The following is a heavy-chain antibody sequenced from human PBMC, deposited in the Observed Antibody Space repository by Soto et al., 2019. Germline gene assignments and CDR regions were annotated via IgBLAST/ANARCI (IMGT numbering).Heavy chain of an antibody. CDR2: ISGSGGST. D-gene: IGHD3-9*01. J-gene: IGHJ6*02. CDR3: AKGLRYFDWLSSYYYGMDV. Sequence: PGGSLGLSCAASGFTFSSYAMSWVRQAPGKGLEWVSAISGSGGSTYYADSVKGRFTISRDNSKNTLYLQMNSLRAEDTAVYYCAKGLRYFDWLSSYYYGMDVWGQGTTVTVSS. CDR1: GFTFSSYA. V-gene: IGHV3-23*01.